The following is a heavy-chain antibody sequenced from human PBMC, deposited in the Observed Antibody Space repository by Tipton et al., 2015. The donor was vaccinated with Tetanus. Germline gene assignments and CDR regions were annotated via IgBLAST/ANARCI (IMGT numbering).Heavy chain of an antibody. CDR1: GFTFSSYA. Sequence: GSLRLSCAASGFTFSSYAMHWVRQAPGKGLGWVSSISSSSSYIYYADSVKGRFTISRDNAKNSLYLQMNSLRAEDTAVYYCARDRGGSGMATIMSDYWGQGTLVTVSS. D-gene: IGHD5-24*01. CDR3: ARDRGGSGMATIMSDY. V-gene: IGHV3-21*01. J-gene: IGHJ4*02. CDR2: ISSSSSYI.